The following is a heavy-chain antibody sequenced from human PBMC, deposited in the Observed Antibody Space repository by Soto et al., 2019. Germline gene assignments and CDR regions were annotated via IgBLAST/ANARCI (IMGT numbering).Heavy chain of an antibody. Sequence: EVQLLESGGGLVQPGGSLRLSCGASGFTFNDFEMNWVRQAPGKGLEWLAYIDGSGTTKKYADSVRGRFTISRDNPNNSLFLQMSSLTAADTDIFYCARGFWPFNYWCQGTLVSVSS. CDR1: GFTFNDFE. CDR3: ARGFWPFNY. V-gene: IGHV3-48*03. J-gene: IGHJ4*02. CDR2: IDGSGTTK.